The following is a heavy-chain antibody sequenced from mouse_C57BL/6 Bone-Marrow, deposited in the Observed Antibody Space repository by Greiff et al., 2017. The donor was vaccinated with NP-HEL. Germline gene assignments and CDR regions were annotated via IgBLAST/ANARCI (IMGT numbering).Heavy chain of an antibody. V-gene: IGHV8-8*01. CDR2: IWWDDDK. CDR3: ARRFITTVVGNWYFDV. D-gene: IGHD1-1*01. J-gene: IGHJ1*03. Sequence: QVTLKECGPGILQPSQTLSLTCSFSGFSLSTFGMGVGWIRQPSGKGLEWLAHIWWDDDKYYNPALKSRLTISKDTSKNQVFLKIANVDTADTATYYCARRFITTVVGNWYFDVWGTGTTVTVSS. CDR1: GFSLSTFGMG.